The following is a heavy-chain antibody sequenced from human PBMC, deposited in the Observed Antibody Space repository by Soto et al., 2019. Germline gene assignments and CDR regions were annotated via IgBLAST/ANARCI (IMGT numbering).Heavy chain of an antibody. Sequence: GGSLSLSCAASGFTFSSYAMSWVRQAPGKGLGWVSAISGSGGSTYYADSVKGRFTISRDNSKNTLYLQMNSLRAEDTAVYYCAKEDIVVVPAAIDPYYYYGMDVWGQGTTVTVSS. J-gene: IGHJ6*02. CDR2: ISGSGGST. CDR3: AKEDIVVVPAAIDPYYYYGMDV. D-gene: IGHD2-2*01. CDR1: GFTFSSYA. V-gene: IGHV3-23*01.